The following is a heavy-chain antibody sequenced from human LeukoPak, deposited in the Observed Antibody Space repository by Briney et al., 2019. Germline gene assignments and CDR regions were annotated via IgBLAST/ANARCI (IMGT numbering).Heavy chain of an antibody. CDR1: GFTFRSHA. V-gene: IGHV3-23*01. Sequence: GGSLRLSCVGSGFTFRSHAMSWVRQAPEKGLEFVSGIYENGGTTYYADSVKGRFSISRDNSKNTLYLQMDSLRGEDTAVYYCAKDFRIGYSAHFDYWGRGALVTVSS. D-gene: IGHD2-21*01. CDR3: AKDFRIGYSAHFDY. J-gene: IGHJ4*02. CDR2: IYENGGTT.